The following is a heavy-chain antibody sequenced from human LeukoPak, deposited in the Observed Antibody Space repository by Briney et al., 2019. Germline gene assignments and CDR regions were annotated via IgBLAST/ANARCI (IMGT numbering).Heavy chain of an antibody. V-gene: IGHV4-59*08. CDR3: ARHHYYDSSGYYYYFDY. D-gene: IGHD3-22*01. J-gene: IGHJ4*02. CDR1: GGSISSYY. Sequence: SETLSLTCTVSGGSISSYYWSWIRQPPGKGLEWIGYIYYSGSTNYNPSLKSRVTISVDTSKNQFSLMLSSVTAADTAVYYCARHHYYDSSGYYYYFDYWGQGTLVTVSS. CDR2: IYYSGST.